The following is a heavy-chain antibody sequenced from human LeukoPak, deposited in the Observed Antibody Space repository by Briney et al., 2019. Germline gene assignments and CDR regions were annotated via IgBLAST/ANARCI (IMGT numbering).Heavy chain of an antibody. Sequence: PSETLSLTCTVSGGSISSSSYYWGWIRQPPGKGLEWIGSIYYSGSTYYNPSLKSRVTISVDRSKNQFSLKLSSVTAADTAVYYCARVRVGIVGATTRTLGRVWFDYWGQGTLVTVSS. CDR1: GGSISSSSYY. CDR3: ARVRVGIVGATTRTLGRVWFDY. J-gene: IGHJ4*02. D-gene: IGHD1-26*01. V-gene: IGHV4-39*07. CDR2: IYYSGST.